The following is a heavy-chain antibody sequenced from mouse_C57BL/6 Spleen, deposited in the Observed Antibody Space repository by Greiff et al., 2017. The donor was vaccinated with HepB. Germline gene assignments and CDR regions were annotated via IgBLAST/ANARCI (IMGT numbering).Heavy chain of an antibody. V-gene: IGHV1-62-2*01. J-gene: IGHJ2*01. CDR2: FYPGSGSI. Sequence: QVQLKESGAELVKPGASVKLSCKASGYTFTEYTIHWVKQRSGQGLEWIGWFYPGSGSIKYNEKFKDKATLTADKSSSTVYMELSRLTSEDSAVYFCARHEEDGNYQYYFDYWGQGTTLTVSS. CDR1: GYTFTEYT. D-gene: IGHD2-1*01. CDR3: ARHEEDGNYQYYFDY.